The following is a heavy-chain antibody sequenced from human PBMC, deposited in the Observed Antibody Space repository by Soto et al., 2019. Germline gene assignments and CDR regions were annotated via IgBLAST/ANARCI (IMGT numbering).Heavy chain of an antibody. D-gene: IGHD3-16*01. V-gene: IGHV4-59*01. J-gene: IGHJ6*02. CDR1: GGSISSYY. CDR2: IYYSGST. Sequence: PSETLSLTCTVSGGSISSYYWSWIRQPPGKGLEWIGYIYYSGSTNYNPSLKSRVTISVDTSKNQFSLKLSSVTAADTAVYYCARAGGRSYYYYYGMDVWGQGTTVTVSS. CDR3: ARAGGRSYYYYYGMDV.